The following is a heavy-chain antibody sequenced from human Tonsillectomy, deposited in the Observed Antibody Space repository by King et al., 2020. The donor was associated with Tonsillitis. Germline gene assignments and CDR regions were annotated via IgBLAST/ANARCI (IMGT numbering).Heavy chain of an antibody. CDR1: GGSISSYY. D-gene: IGHD6-19*01. Sequence: VQLQESGPGLVKPSETLSLTCTVSGGSISSYYWSWIRQPPGKGLEWIGYIYYSGSTNYNPSLKSRVTISVDTSKNQFSLKLSSVTAADTAVYYCARRYSSGLDYWGQGTLVTVSS. V-gene: IGHV4-59*08. CDR2: IYYSGST. J-gene: IGHJ4*02. CDR3: ARRYSSGLDY.